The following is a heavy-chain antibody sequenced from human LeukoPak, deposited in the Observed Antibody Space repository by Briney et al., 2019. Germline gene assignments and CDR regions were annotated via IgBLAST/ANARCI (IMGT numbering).Heavy chain of an antibody. Sequence: GGSLRLSCAASGFTFSSYEMNWVRQAPGKGLEWVSYISSSGTTIYYADSVNGRFTISRDNAKNALYLQMNSLRAEDTAVYYCARDNRDYDSSGYPSHFDYWGQGTLVTVSS. V-gene: IGHV3-48*03. CDR2: ISSSGTTI. D-gene: IGHD3-22*01. CDR1: GFTFSSYE. CDR3: ARDNRDYDSSGYPSHFDY. J-gene: IGHJ4*02.